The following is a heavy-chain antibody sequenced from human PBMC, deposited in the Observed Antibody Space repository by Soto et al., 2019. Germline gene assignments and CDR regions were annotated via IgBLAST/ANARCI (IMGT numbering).Heavy chain of an antibody. V-gene: IGHV4-34*01. J-gene: IGHJ3*02. Sequence: QVQLQQWGAGLLKPSETLSLTCAVYGGSFSGYYWSWIRQPPGKGLEWIGEINHSGSTNYNPSLKSRVTISVDTSKNQFCLKLSSVTAADTAVYYCASYNLGYCSGGSCYSRAFDIWGQGTMVTVSS. D-gene: IGHD2-15*01. CDR1: GGSFSGYY. CDR3: ASYNLGYCSGGSCYSRAFDI. CDR2: INHSGST.